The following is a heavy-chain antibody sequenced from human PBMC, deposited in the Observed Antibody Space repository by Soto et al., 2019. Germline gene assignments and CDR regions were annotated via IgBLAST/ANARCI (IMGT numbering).Heavy chain of an antibody. Sequence: WASVKVSCKASGCTFTSYGISWVRQAPGQGLEWMGWISAYNGNTNYAQKLQGRVTMTTDTSTSTAYMELRSLRSDDTAVYYCARAVIRWFGASATPDAFHIWGQGTMVTVS. J-gene: IGHJ3*02. CDR3: ARAVIRWFGASATPDAFHI. CDR2: ISAYNGNT. CDR1: GCTFTSYG. D-gene: IGHD3-10*01. V-gene: IGHV1-18*01.